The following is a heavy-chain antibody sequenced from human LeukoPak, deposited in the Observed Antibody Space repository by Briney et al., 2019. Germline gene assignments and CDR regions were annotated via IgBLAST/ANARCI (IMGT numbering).Heavy chain of an antibody. J-gene: IGHJ4*02. CDR3: ALGYCSSTSCYTGGDFDY. Sequence: GGSLRLSCAASGFTFSSYWIHWVRQAPGKGLVWVSRINSDGSSTNYADSVKGRFTISRDNAKNTLYLQMNSLRAEDTAVYYCALGYCSSTSCYTGGDFDYWGQGTLVTVSS. CDR1: GFTFSSYW. V-gene: IGHV3-74*01. D-gene: IGHD2-2*01. CDR2: INSDGSST.